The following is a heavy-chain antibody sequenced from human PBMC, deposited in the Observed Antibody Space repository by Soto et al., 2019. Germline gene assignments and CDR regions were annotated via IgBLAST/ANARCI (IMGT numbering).Heavy chain of an antibody. CDR3: ARGPHPYFNDY. J-gene: IGHJ4*02. CDR2: MNPNNNNT. D-gene: IGHD2-8*01. V-gene: IGHV1-8*01. CDR1: GYTFTSYD. Sequence: QVQLVQSGAEVKKPGASVKVSCKASGYTFTSYDINWVRQATGQGLEWMGWMNPNNNNTGYAQKFQGRVTMTRNTAISTAYMELSSLGSEDAAVYYSARGPHPYFNDYWGQGTLVTVSS.